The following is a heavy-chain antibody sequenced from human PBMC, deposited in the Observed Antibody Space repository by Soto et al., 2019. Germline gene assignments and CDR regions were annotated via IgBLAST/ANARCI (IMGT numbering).Heavy chain of an antibody. V-gene: IGHV4-31*03. D-gene: IGHD4-4*01. J-gene: IGHJ6*02. Sequence: QVQLQESGPGLVKPSQTLSLTCTVSGGSISSGGYYWSWIRQHPGKGLEWIGYIYYSGSTYYNPSLKSRVTISVDTSKNQFSLKLSSVPAADTAVYYCARDHGPTVTFHRARGMDVWGQGTTVTVSS. CDR1: GGSISSGGYY. CDR3: ARDHGPTVTFHRARGMDV. CDR2: IYYSGST.